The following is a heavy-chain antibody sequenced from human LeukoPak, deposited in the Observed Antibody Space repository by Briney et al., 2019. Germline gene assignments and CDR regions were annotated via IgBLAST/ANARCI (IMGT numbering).Heavy chain of an antibody. CDR1: GYTFTSYD. V-gene: IGHV1-8*01. CDR2: MNPNSGNT. D-gene: IGHD3-10*01. Sequence: ASVKVSCKASGYTFTSYDINWVRQATGQGLEWMGWMNPNSGNTGYAQKFQGRVTITRDTSASTAYMELSSLRSEDMAVYYCARGYYYGSGRAFDIWGQGTMVTVSS. J-gene: IGHJ3*02. CDR3: ARGYYYGSGRAFDI.